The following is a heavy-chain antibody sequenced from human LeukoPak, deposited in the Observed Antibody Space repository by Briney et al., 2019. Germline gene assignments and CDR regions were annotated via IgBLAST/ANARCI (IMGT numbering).Heavy chain of an antibody. CDR1: GDSISSSSYY. V-gene: IGHV4-39*01. CDR2: IYYSGST. CDR3: ARHRSARAAAGTGTRLYYYGMDV. J-gene: IGHJ6*02. D-gene: IGHD6-13*01. Sequence: PSETLSLTCTVSGDSISSSSYYWGWIRQPPGKGLEWIGRIYYSGSTYYNPSLKSRVTVSVDTSKNQFSLKLSSVTAADTAVYYCARHRSARAAAGTGTRLYYYGMDVWGQGTTVTVSS.